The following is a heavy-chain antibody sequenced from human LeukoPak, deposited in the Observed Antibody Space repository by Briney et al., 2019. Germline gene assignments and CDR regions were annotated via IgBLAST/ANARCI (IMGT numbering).Heavy chain of an antibody. V-gene: IGHV1-18*01. Sequence: ASVKVSCKASGYTFTSYGISWVRQAPGQGLEWMGWISAYNGNTNYAQKLQGRVTMTTDTSTSTACMELRSLRSDDTAVYYCARDRAPVTMIVVVSQGFDYWGQGTLVTVSS. CDR2: ISAYNGNT. J-gene: IGHJ4*02. D-gene: IGHD3-22*01. CDR3: ARDRAPVTMIVVVSQGFDY. CDR1: GYTFTSYG.